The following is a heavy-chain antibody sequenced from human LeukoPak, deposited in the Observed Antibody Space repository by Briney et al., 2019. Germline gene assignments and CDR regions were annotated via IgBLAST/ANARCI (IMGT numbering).Heavy chain of an antibody. D-gene: IGHD6-13*01. CDR1: GFTFSTYW. CDR3: ARESGSSWYSPDY. J-gene: IGHJ4*02. V-gene: IGHV3-7*05. CDR2: IKQDGGEK. Sequence: GGSLRLSCAASGFTFSTYWLSWVRQAPGKGLEWVANIKQDGGEKYYVDSVKGRFTISRDNAKNSVYLQMNSLRAEDSAVYYCARESGSSWYSPDYWGQGTLVTVSS.